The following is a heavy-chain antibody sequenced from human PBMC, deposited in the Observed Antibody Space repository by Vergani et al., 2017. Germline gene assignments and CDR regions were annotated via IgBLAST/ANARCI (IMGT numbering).Heavy chain of an antibody. J-gene: IGHJ3*02. Sequence: QVQLVQSGAEVKKPGSSVKVSCKASGGTFSSYAISWVRQAPGQGLEWMGGSIPIFGTANYAQKFQGRVTMTADKSTSTAYRELSSLRSEDTAVYYCARQMITVGGVIVLYAFDIWGQGTMVTVSS. CDR3: ARQMITVGGVIVLYAFDI. D-gene: IGHD3-16*02. CDR2: SIPIFGTA. V-gene: IGHV1-69*06. CDR1: GGTFSSYA.